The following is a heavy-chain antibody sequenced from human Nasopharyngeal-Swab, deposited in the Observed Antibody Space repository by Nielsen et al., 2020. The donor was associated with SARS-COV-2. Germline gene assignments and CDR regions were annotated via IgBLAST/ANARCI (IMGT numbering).Heavy chain of an antibody. V-gene: IGHV3-30*03. CDR3: ARERTTGTTGAFDI. D-gene: IGHD1-1*01. J-gene: IGHJ3*02. CDR1: GFTFSRYG. Sequence: GGSLRLSCAASGFTFSRYGMHWVRQAPGKGLEWVAIISYDGSNKYYAASVKGRFTISRDNSKNTVYLQMGSLRAEDMAVYYCARERTTGTTGAFDIWGQGTMVTVSS. CDR2: ISYDGSNK.